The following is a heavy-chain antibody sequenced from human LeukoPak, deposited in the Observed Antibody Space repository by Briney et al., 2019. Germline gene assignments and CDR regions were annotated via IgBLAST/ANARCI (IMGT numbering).Heavy chain of an antibody. D-gene: IGHD3-22*01. CDR3: ARIDYYDSSGYPIDY. V-gene: IGHV3-11*04. J-gene: IGHJ4*02. CDR1: GFTFSDYY. CDR2: ISSSGSTI. Sequence: GGSLRLSCAASGFTFSDYYMSWIRQAPGKGLEWVSYISSSGSTIYYADSVKGRFTISRDNAKNSLYLQMNSLRAEDTAVYYCARIDYYDSSGYPIDYWGQGTLVTVSS.